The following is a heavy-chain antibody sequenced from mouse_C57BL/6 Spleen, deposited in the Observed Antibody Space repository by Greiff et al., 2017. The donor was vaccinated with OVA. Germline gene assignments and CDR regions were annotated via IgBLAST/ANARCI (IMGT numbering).Heavy chain of an antibody. CDR2: IDPSDSYT. V-gene: IGHV1-59*01. Sequence: LQQPGAELVRPGTSVKLSCKASGYTFTSYWMHWVKQRPGQGLEWIGVIDPSDSYTNYNQKFKGKATLTVDTSASTAYMQLSSRTSEDSAVYYCARQDYCKGAMDYWGQGTAVTVSS. CDR1: GYTFTSYW. J-gene: IGHJ4*01. D-gene: IGHD1-1*01. CDR3: ARQDYCKGAMDY.